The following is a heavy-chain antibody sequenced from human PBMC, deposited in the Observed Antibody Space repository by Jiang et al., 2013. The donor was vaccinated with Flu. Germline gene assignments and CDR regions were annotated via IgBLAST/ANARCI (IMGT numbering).Heavy chain of an antibody. D-gene: IGHD2-8*01. J-gene: IGHJ5*02. CDR2: IYWDDDK. Sequence: KPTQTLTLTCTFSGFSLSTSGVGVGWIRQPPGKALEWLALIYWDDDKRYSPSLKSRLTITKDTSKNQVVLTMTNMDPVDTATYYCAHSXSVFARIGTDNWFDPWGPGNPWSPSPQ. CDR1: GFSLSTSGVG. V-gene: IGHV2-5*02. CDR3: AHSXSVFARIGTDNWFDP.